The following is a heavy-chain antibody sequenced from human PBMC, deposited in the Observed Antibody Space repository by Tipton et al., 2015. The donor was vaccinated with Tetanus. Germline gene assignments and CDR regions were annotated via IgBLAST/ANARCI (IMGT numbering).Heavy chain of an antibody. CDR2: ISADGTAE. D-gene: IGHD1-14*01. CDR1: GFTFSNYA. J-gene: IGHJ4*02. V-gene: IGHV3-30*04. CDR3: TRQEDGIDY. Sequence: SLRLSCAASGFTFSNYAMNWVRQAPGKGLEWLATISADGTAEHYADSVRGRFPISRDNSKNTLYLQMNSLTTEDTATYYCTRQEDGIDYWGQGTPVTVSS.